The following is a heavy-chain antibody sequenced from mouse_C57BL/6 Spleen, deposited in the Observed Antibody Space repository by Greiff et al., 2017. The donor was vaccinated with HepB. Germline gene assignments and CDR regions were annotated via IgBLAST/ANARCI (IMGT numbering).Heavy chain of an antibody. J-gene: IGHJ1*03. CDR2: ISSGGSYT. CDR1: GFTFSSYG. V-gene: IGHV5-6*01. CDR3: ARKYYGSSPYWYFDV. Sequence: EVKLMESGGDLVKPGGSLKLSCAASGFTFSSYGMSWVRQTPDKRLEWVATISSGGSYTYAPDSVKGRFTISRDNAKNTLYLQMSSLKSEDTAMYYCARKYYGSSPYWYFDVWGTGTTVTVSS. D-gene: IGHD1-1*01.